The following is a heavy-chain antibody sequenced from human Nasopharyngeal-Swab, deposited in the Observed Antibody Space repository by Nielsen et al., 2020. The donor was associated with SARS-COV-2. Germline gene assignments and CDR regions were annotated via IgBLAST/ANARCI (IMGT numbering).Heavy chain of an antibody. CDR3: ARAKSGSYRTGFDY. D-gene: IGHD1-26*01. J-gene: IGHJ4*02. CDR1: GFTFSSYA. Sequence: GESLKISCAASGFTFSSYAMHWVRQAPAKGLEWVAVISYDGSNKYYADSVKGRFTISRDNSKNTLYLQMNSLRAEDTAVYYCARAKSGSYRTGFDYWGQGTLVTVSS. CDR2: ISYDGSNK. V-gene: IGHV3-30-3*01.